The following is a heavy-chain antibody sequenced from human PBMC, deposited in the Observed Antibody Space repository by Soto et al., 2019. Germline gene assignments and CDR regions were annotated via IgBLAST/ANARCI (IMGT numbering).Heavy chain of an antibody. Sequence: QVQLVQSGAEVKKPGASVKVSCKASGYTFTSYGISWVRQAPGQGLEWMGWISAYNGNTNYAQKLQGRVTMTTDTYTSTAYMELRSLRSDDTAVYYCARDQPQYYYDSSGYFDYWGQGTLVNVSS. D-gene: IGHD3-22*01. CDR1: GYTFTSYG. V-gene: IGHV1-18*01. CDR2: ISAYNGNT. J-gene: IGHJ4*02. CDR3: ARDQPQYYYDSSGYFDY.